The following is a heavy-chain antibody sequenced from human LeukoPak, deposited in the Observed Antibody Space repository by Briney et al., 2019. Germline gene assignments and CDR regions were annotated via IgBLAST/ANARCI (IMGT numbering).Heavy chain of an antibody. CDR3: ARGCPGIAVADNNWFDP. J-gene: IGHJ5*02. CDR2: IYPGDSDT. D-gene: IGHD6-19*01. Sequence: GESLQISCKGSGYRFTSYWIGWVRQMPGKGLEWMGIIYPGDSDTRYSPSFQGQVTISADKSISTAYLQWSSLKASDTAMDYCARGCPGIAVADNNWFDPWGQGTLVTASS. V-gene: IGHV5-51*01. CDR1: GYRFTSYW.